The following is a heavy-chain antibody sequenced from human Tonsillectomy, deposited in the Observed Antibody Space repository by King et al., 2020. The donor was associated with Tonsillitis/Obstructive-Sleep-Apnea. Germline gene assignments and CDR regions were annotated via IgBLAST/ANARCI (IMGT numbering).Heavy chain of an antibody. V-gene: IGHV5-10-1*03. CDR3: ARGPPLGYGSGSVDY. CDR2: IDPSDSYT. CDR1: GYSFTSYW. J-gene: IGHJ4*02. Sequence: VQLVESGAEVKKPGESLRISCKGSGYSFTSYWISWVRQMPGKGLEWMGRIDPSDSYTNYSPSFQGHVTISADKSISTAYLQWSSLKASDTAMYYCARGPPLGYGSGSVDYWGQGTLVTVSS. D-gene: IGHD3-10*01.